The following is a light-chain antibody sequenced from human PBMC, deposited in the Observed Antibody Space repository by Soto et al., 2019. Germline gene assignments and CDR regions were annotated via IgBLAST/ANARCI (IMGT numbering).Light chain of an antibody. V-gene: IGLV1-40*01. J-gene: IGLJ1*01. CDR2: GNS. Sequence: QSVLTQPPSVSGAPGQRVTIPCTGSSSNIGAGYDVHWYQHLPGTAPKLLIYGNSNRPSGVPDRFSGSKSGTSASLAITGLQAEDEADYYCQSYDSSLSSYVFGTGTKLTVL. CDR1: SSNIGAGYD. CDR3: QSYDSSLSSYV.